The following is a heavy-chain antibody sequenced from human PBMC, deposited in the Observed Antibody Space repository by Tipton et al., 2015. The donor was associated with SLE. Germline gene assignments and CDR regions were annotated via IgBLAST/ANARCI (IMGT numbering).Heavy chain of an antibody. Sequence: TLSLTRAVYGGSFSGYYWSWIRQPPGKGLEWIGYIYTSVSNNYNPPLKSRVTISVDTSENQLSLKLSSVTAADTAVYYCARVPYYDYGDEMYAFDIWGQGTMVTVSS. CDR1: GGSFSGYY. V-gene: IGHV4-4*08. CDR3: ARVPYYDYGDEMYAFDI. CDR2: IYTSVSN. J-gene: IGHJ3*02. D-gene: IGHD4-17*01.